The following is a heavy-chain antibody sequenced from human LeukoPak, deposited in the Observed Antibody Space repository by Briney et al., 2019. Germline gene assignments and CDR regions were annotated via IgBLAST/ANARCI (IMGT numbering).Heavy chain of an antibody. V-gene: IGHV3-23*01. CDR1: GFTFSSYA. Sequence: GGSLRLSCAASGFTFSSYAMSWVRQAPGKGLEWVSAISGSGGSTYYADSVKGRFTISRDNSKNTLSLQMNSLRTEDTAVYYCAKDIAQGYTYGSIEQDYWGQGTLVTVSS. CDR3: AKDIAQGYTYGSIEQDY. J-gene: IGHJ4*02. D-gene: IGHD5-18*01. CDR2: ISGSGGST.